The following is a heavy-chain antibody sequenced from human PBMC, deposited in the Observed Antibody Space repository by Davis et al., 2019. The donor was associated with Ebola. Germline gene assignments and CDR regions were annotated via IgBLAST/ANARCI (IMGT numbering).Heavy chain of an antibody. Sequence: PGGSLRLSCAASGFTFSSYGMHWVRQAPGKGLEWVAVISYDGSNKYYADSVKGRFTISRDNSKNTLYLQMNSLRAEDTAVYYCGRGRGGKSRYGMDVWGQGTTVTVSS. CDR2: ISYDGSNK. CDR3: GRGRGGKSRYGMDV. CDR1: GFTFSSYG. V-gene: IGHV3-30*03. J-gene: IGHJ6*02. D-gene: IGHD4-23*01.